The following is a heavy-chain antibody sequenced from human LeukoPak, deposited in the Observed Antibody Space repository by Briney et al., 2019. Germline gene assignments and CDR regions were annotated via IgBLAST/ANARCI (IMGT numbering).Heavy chain of an antibody. V-gene: IGHV4-4*07. Sequence: SETLSLTCTVSGGSISSYYWSWVRQPAGKGLEWIGRIYTSGSTNYNPSLKSRVTMSVDTSKNQFSLKLSSATAADTAVYYCAREYDFWSGYYTDWGQGTLDTVSS. D-gene: IGHD3-3*01. J-gene: IGHJ4*02. CDR2: IYTSGST. CDR1: GGSISSYY. CDR3: AREYDFWSGYYTD.